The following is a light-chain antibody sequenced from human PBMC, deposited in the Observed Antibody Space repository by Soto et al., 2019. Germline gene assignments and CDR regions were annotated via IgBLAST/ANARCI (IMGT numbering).Light chain of an antibody. J-gene: IGLJ2*01. V-gene: IGLV2-8*01. Sequence: QSALTQPPSASGSPGQSVNISCTGTSSDVGGYNYVSWHQHHPGKAPKVMIYEVSKRPSGVPDRFSGSKSGNTASLTVSGLQAEDEADYYCSSYAGSNIVVFGGGTKLTVL. CDR1: SSDVGGYNY. CDR2: EVS. CDR3: SSYAGSNIVV.